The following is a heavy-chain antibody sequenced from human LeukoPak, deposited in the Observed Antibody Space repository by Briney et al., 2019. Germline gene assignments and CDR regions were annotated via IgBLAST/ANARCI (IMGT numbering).Heavy chain of an antibody. J-gene: IGHJ4*02. D-gene: IGHD6-13*01. Sequence: GGSLRLSCAASGFIFSSYGMHCVRQAPGKGLEWVAFIRYDGSKKYYADSVKGRFTISRDNAKKSLYLQMNSLRAEDTAVYYCARDGSRYSSSWYQVWGQGTLVTVSS. CDR1: GFIFSSYG. CDR3: ARDGSRYSSSWYQV. V-gene: IGHV3-30*02. CDR2: IRYDGSKK.